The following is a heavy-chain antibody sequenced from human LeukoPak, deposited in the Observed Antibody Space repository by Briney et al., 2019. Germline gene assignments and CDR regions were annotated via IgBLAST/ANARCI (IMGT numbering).Heavy chain of an antibody. CDR3: AKNPEYDYVWGSYPS. Sequence: GGSLRLSCAASGFTFSSYAMSWVRQAPGKGLEWVSAIGGSGGSTYYADSVKGRFTISRDNSKNTLYLQMNSLRAEDTAVYYCAKNPEYDYVWGSYPSWGQGTLVTVSS. D-gene: IGHD3-16*01. CDR1: GFTFSSYA. CDR2: IGGSGGST. V-gene: IGHV3-23*01. J-gene: IGHJ5*02.